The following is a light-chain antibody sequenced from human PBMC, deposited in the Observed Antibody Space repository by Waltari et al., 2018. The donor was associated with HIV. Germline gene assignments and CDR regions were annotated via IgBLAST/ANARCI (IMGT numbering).Light chain of an antibody. V-gene: IGLV3-19*01. Sequence: SSELTQDPVVSVALGQTVRITCQGDSLRSYYASWYQQKPGQAAILGMYDNNNRPSVIPDRFSGYSSGNTSSLTITGAQAEYEADYYCNARDSSGNLLGVFGGGTKLTVL. J-gene: IGLJ3*02. CDR3: NARDSSGNLLGV. CDR2: DNN. CDR1: SLRSYY.